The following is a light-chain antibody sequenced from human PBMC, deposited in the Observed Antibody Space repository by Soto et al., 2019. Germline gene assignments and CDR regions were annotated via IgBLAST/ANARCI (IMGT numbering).Light chain of an antibody. V-gene: IGKV3-15*01. CDR3: QQYNNWYT. CDR1: QSVGND. Sequence: EIVMTQSPVTLSVSPGERATLSCRASQSVGNDLAWYQQKPGQGPRLLIYGASTRATDIPARFSGSGSGTEFALTISSLQYEDFAIYYCQQYNNWYTFGQGTKLEIK. J-gene: IGKJ2*01. CDR2: GAS.